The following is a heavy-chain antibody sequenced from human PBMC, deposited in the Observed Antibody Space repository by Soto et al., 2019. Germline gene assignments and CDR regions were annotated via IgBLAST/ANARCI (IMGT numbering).Heavy chain of an antibody. CDR3: ARHRDYYYFYYGMDV. D-gene: IGHD3-16*01. V-gene: IGHV4-34*01. CDR2: INSGGST. CDR1: GGSFSGYS. J-gene: IGHJ6*02. Sequence: SETLSLTCAVHGGSFSGYSWTWILQPPWQGLEWIGEINSGGSTTYNPSLRSRVSMSLDTSTNHFSLNLSPVTAADTAVYYCARHRDYYYFYYGMDVWGQGTTVTVSS.